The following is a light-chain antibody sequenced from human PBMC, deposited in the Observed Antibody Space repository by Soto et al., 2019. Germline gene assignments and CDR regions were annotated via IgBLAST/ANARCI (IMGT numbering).Light chain of an antibody. CDR2: DAS. J-gene: IGKJ2*01. Sequence: IVLTQSPATLSLSPGERATLSSRASQSVDSYVAWYQQKPGQAPRLLIYDASNRATGIPARFSGSGSGTDFTLTISSLEPEDFAFYYCQQRSNWPMYTFGRGTKLEIK. CDR1: QSVDSY. V-gene: IGKV3-11*01. CDR3: QQRSNWPMYT.